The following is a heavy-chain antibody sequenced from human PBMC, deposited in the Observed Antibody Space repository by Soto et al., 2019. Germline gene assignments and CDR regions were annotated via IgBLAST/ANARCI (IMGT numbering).Heavy chain of an antibody. J-gene: IGHJ6*02. CDR3: ARAYCSSTSCYSTGWNYYYGMDV. Sequence: SVKVSCKASGGTFSSYAISWVRQAPGQGLEWMGGIIPIFGTANYAQKFQGRVTITADESTSKAYMELSSLRSEDTAVYYCARAYCSSTSCYSTGWNYYYGMDVWGQGTTVTVSS. CDR2: IIPIFGTA. CDR1: GGTFSSYA. V-gene: IGHV1-69*13. D-gene: IGHD2-2*01.